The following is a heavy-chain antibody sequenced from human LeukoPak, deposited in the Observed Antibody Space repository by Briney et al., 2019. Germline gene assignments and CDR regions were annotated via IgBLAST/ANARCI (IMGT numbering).Heavy chain of an antibody. V-gene: IGHV4-59*11. CDR1: GDSFSSHY. D-gene: IGHD4-17*01. J-gene: IGHJ3*02. Sequence: SETLSVTCAVSGDSFSSHYWTWIRQSHGTGLEWIGYISHIGRTNYNPSLKSRVTISIDTSKNQFSLKLRSVTAADTAVYYCARDLVTVTKGFDIWGQGTMVSVSS. CDR3: ARDLVTVTKGFDI. CDR2: ISHIGRT.